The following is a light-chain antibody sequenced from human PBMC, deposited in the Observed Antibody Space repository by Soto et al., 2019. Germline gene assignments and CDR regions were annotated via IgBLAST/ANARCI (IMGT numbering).Light chain of an antibody. Sequence: QSALTQPPSASGSPGQSVRVSCTGTRRDVGGYNYVAWYQQHPGKAPKLMIYEVTKRPSVVPDRFSGSKSGNTAFLTVSGLQPGDEADYYCSSYVGSDVFVSGTGTKVTVL. CDR3: SSYVGSDVFV. J-gene: IGLJ1*01. CDR1: RRDVGGYNY. V-gene: IGLV2-8*01. CDR2: EVT.